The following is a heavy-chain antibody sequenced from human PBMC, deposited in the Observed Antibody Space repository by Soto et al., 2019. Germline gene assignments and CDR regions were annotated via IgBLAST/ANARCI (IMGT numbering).Heavy chain of an antibody. Sequence: SGKVSCKASGFTFTSSAVQWVRQARGQRLEWIGWIVVGSGNTNYAQKFQERVTITRDMSTSTAYMELSSLRSEDTAVYYCAAGSPYTMIGHYWGQGTLVTVSS. D-gene: IGHD3-22*01. J-gene: IGHJ4*02. CDR2: IVVGSGNT. CDR1: GFTFTSSA. V-gene: IGHV1-58*01. CDR3: AAGSPYTMIGHY.